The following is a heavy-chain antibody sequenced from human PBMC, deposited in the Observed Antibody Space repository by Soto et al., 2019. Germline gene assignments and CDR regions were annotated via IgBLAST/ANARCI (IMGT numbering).Heavy chain of an antibody. V-gene: IGHV4-39*01. CDR3: ARHVTDVDTSVVDTAMVQLRGNYYYYGMDV. CDR1: GGSISSSSYY. CDR2: IYYSGST. J-gene: IGHJ6*02. Sequence: PSETLSLTCTVSGGSISSSSYYWGWIRQPPGKGLEWIGSIYYSGSTYYNPSLKSRVTISVDTSKNQFSLKLSSVTAADTAVYYCARHVTDVDTSVVDTAMVQLRGNYYYYGMDVWGQGTTVTVSS. D-gene: IGHD5-18*01.